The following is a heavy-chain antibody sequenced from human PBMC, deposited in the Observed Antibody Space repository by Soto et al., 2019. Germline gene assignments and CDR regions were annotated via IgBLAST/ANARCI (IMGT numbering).Heavy chain of an antibody. CDR3: ASHRTFWPFDY. V-gene: IGHV4-39*01. CDR2: ISYSDGS. Sequence: SETLSLTCTVSGGSISSRGSMSGRSFYWGWMRQPPGKGLEWIASISYSDGSFYNSSLKSRLTISLDTSKNQFSLSLRSVTAADTAVYYCASHRTFWPFDYWGQGTVVTVSS. D-gene: IGHD2-8*01. J-gene: IGHJ4*02. CDR1: GGSISSRGSMSGRSFY.